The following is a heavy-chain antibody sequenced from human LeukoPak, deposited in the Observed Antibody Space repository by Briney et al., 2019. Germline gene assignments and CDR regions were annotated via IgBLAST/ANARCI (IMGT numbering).Heavy chain of an antibody. J-gene: IGHJ5*02. V-gene: IGHV4-4*07. CDR3: ARDSGTTGEVKFDP. CDR1: GFTFSDYY. Sequence: PGGSLRLSCAASGFTFSDYYMSWIWQPAGKGLEWIGRIYSRVTTYNPSLKSRVTMSADTSRNHVSLTLNSVTAADTAVYYCARDSGTTGEVKFDPWGQGTLVTVSS. CDR2: IYSRVTT. D-gene: IGHD3-10*01.